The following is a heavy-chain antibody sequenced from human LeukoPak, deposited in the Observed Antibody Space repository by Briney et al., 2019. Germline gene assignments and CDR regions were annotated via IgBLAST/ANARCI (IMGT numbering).Heavy chain of an antibody. CDR1: GFTFDDYA. D-gene: IGHD5-18*01. J-gene: IGHJ6*03. Sequence: GGSLSLSCAASGFTFDDYAMHWVRQAPGKGLEWVSLISWDGGSTYYADSVKGRFTISRDNNKNSLYLQMNSLRAEDTALYYCAKGGYSYGFYYYYYMDVWGKGTTVTVSS. CDR2: ISWDGGST. V-gene: IGHV3-43D*04. CDR3: AKGGYSYGFYYYYYMDV.